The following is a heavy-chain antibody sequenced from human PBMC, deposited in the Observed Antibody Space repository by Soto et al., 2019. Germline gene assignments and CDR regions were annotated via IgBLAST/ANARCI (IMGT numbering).Heavy chain of an antibody. Sequence: EVQLEESGGGLVQPGGSLRLSCAASGFTFSSYEMNWVRQVPGKGLQWVSYIGTSETIRYYADSVKGRFTISRDNAKHSLYLQMNSLRADDTAIYYCARETLTLFGGVRENVYYGIDVWGPGTNVT. J-gene: IGHJ6*02. V-gene: IGHV3-48*03. CDR2: IGTSETIR. D-gene: IGHD3-3*01. CDR3: ARETLTLFGGVRENVYYGIDV. CDR1: GFTFSSYE.